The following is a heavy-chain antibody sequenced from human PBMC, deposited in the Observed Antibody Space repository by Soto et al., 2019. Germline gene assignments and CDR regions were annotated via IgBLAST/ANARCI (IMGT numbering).Heavy chain of an antibody. CDR2: IRFDGSNE. CDR1: GGIFHGYG. CDR3: ARDGIGGTVFRGYLDY. V-gene: IGHV3-33*01. Sequence: QEQLVESGGGVVQPGTSLRLSCAVPGGIFHGYGMHWVRQAPGKGLEWVAIIRFDGSNEEYADSVMGRLTISRDNSKNTLYLQMNTLGAEDTAVYYCARDGIGGTVFRGYLDYWGRGTVVTVSS. J-gene: IGHJ4*02. D-gene: IGHD1-7*01.